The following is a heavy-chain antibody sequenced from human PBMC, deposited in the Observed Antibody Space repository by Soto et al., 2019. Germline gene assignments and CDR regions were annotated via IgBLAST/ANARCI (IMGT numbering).Heavy chain of an antibody. J-gene: IGHJ4*02. CDR3: ASRYYYDSSGYSFDY. CDR2: IYYSGST. V-gene: IGHV4-30-4*01. Sequence: PSETLSLTCTVSGGSISSGDYYWSWIRQPPGKGLEWIGYIYYSGSTYYNPSLKSRVTISVDTSKNQFSLKLSSVTAADTAVYYCASRYYYDSSGYSFDYWGQGTLVTVSS. CDR1: GGSISSGDYY. D-gene: IGHD3-22*01.